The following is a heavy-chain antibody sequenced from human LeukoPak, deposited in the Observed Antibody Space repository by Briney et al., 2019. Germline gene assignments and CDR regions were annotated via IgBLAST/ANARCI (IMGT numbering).Heavy chain of an antibody. D-gene: IGHD6-13*01. Sequence: SETLSLTCAVSGGSISSSKWWSWVRPPPGEGLEWIGEIYDSGTMKYNPSLKSRVTISVDKSENQFSLKLSSVTAADTAVYYCAREGVGSSSNHLDYWGQGTLVTVSS. CDR1: GGSISSSKW. J-gene: IGHJ4*02. CDR2: IYDSGTM. CDR3: AREGVGSSSNHLDY. V-gene: IGHV4-4*02.